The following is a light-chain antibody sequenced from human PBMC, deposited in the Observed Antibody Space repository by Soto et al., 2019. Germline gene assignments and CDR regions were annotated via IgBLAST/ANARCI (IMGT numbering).Light chain of an antibody. Sequence: DIQMTQSPSTLSASVGDRITITCRASPNIGNRLAWYQQKPGKAPKVLIYDASSLESGVPSRFSGSGSGTDFILTISSLQPDDSATYYCQHYGGMWTFGQGTKVHI. CDR1: PNIGNR. J-gene: IGKJ1*01. V-gene: IGKV1-5*01. CDR2: DAS. CDR3: QHYGGMWT.